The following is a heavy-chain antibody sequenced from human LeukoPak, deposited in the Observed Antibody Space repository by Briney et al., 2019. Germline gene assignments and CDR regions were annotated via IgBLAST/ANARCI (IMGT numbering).Heavy chain of an antibody. V-gene: IGHV1-46*01. CDR3: ARELFGKFDL. D-gene: IGHD3-3*01. CDR2: INPSGGST. CDR1: GYTFTSYY. J-gene: IGHJ2*01. Sequence: ASVKVSCKASGYTFTSYYMYWVRQAPGQGLEWMGIINPSGGSTSYAQKFQGRVTMTRDTSTSTAYMEVRSLKSDDTAVYYCARELFGKFDLWGRGTLVTVSS.